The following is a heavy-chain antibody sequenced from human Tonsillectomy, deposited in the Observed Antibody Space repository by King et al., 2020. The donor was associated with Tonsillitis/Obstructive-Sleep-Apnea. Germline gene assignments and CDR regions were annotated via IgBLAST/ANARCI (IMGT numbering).Heavy chain of an antibody. Sequence: VQLVECGGGVVQPGRSLRLSCAASGFTFSSCGMHWVRQAPGKGMEWVAVIWYEGRIKYYADSVKGRFTISRDNSKNTLYLQMNSLRAEDTAVYYCASFYGDYGHFDYWGQGTLVTVSS. CDR1: GFTFSSCG. J-gene: IGHJ4*02. V-gene: IGHV3-33*01. CDR2: IWYEGRIK. CDR3: ASFYGDYGHFDY. D-gene: IGHD4-17*01.